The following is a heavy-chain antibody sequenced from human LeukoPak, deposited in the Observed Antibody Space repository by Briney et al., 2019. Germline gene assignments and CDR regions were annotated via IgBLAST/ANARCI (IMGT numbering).Heavy chain of an antibody. V-gene: IGHV3-30*18. CDR2: ISFDGSIE. D-gene: IGHD6-19*01. CDR1: GFTFSSYG. CDR3: AKDSDIAVAGSDDALDV. J-gene: IGHJ3*01. Sequence: GGSLRLSCEASGFTFSSYGMHWVRQTPGKGLEWVALISFDGSIEYYVDSVKGRFTISRDNSKNTLFLQMNSLRPEDTAVYYCAKDSDIAVAGSDDALDVWGQGTMVTVSS.